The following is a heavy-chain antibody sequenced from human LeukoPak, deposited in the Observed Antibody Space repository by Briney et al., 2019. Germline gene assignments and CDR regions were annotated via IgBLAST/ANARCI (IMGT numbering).Heavy chain of an antibody. CDR1: GGSISSGSYY. D-gene: IGHD1-1*01. Sequence: SETLSLTCTVSGGSISSGSYYWSWIRQPAGKGLEWIGRIYTSGSTNYNPSLKSRVTISVDTSKNQFSLKLSSVTAADTAVYYCARGRPSERNIKGFDYWGQGTLVTVSS. CDR2: IYTSGST. J-gene: IGHJ4*02. CDR3: ARGRPSERNIKGFDY. V-gene: IGHV4-61*02.